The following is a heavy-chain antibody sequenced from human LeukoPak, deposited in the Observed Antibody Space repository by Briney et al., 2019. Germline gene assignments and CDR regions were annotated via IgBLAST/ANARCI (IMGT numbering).Heavy chain of an antibody. CDR3: ARGYDFWSGSYHYYMDV. J-gene: IGHJ6*03. CDR1: GYTFTGYY. V-gene: IGHV1-2*02. Sequence: ASVKVSCKASGYTFTGYYIHWVRQAPGQGLEWMGWINPNSGGTNYAQKFQGRVTMTRNTSISTAYMELSSLRSEDTAVYYCARGYDFWSGSYHYYMDVWGKGTTVTVSS. CDR2: INPNSGGT. D-gene: IGHD3-3*01.